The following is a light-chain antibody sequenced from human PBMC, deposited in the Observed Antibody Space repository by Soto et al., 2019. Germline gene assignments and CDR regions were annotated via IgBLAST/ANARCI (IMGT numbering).Light chain of an antibody. Sequence: EIVLTQSPATLSLSPGERATLSCRASQSVSSYLAWYQQKPGQAPRLLLYDASNRATGIPARFSGSGSGTGCTLTISRLEPEDFAVYYCQQRRNWPLTVGGGTKVEIK. J-gene: IGKJ4*01. CDR1: QSVSSY. V-gene: IGKV3-11*01. CDR2: DAS. CDR3: QQRRNWPLT.